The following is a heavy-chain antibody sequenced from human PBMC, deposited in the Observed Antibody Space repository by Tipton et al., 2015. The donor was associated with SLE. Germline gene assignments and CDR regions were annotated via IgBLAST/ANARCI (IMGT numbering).Heavy chain of an antibody. J-gene: IGHJ4*02. V-gene: IGHV4-38-2*02. CDR3: AREWVYSGSYFGY. D-gene: IGHD1-26*01. CDR2: IYHSGST. CDR1: GYSISSGYY. Sequence: TLSLTCAVSGYSISSGYYWGWIRQPPGKGLEWIGSIYHSGSTYYNPSLKSRVTISVDTPKNQFSLKLSSVTAADTAVYYCAREWVYSGSYFGYWGQGTLVTVSS.